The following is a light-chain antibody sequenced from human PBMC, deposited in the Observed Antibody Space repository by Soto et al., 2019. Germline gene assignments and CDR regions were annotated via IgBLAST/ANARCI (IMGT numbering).Light chain of an antibody. CDR2: DVS. J-gene: IGLJ1*01. Sequence: QSALTQPASVSGSPGQSITISCTGTSSDVGGYNYVSWYQQHPGKAPKLLIYDVSNRPSGVSNRFSGSKSGNTAFLTISGLQAEDEADYYCSSYTSSSTRDVFGTGTKLTVL. V-gene: IGLV2-14*01. CDR3: SSYTSSSTRDV. CDR1: SSDVGGYNY.